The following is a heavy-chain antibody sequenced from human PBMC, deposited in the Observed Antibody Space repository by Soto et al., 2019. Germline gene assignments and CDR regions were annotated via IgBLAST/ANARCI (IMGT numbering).Heavy chain of an antibody. J-gene: IGHJ3*02. D-gene: IGHD3-10*01. V-gene: IGHV3-30*18. CDR2: ISYSGSNK. CDR1: GFTFSSYG. Sequence: PGGSLRLSCAASGFTFSSYGMHWVRQAPGKGLEWVAVISYSGSNKYYADSVKGRFTISRDNSKNTLYLQMNSLRAEDTAVYYCAKDSEWFGEPRSSSAFDIWGQGTTVTVSS. CDR3: AKDSEWFGEPRSSSAFDI.